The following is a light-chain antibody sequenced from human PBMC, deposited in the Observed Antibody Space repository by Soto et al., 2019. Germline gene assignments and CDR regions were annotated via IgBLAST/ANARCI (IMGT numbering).Light chain of an antibody. CDR1: HVLLHSNGYNF. Sequence: DTVMTQSPLSLPVTPVEPSSISFRSDHVLLHSNGYNFLDWYLQKPGQSPQLLIYWGSNRASGVPDRFSGSGSGTDFTLKISRLEAEDVGVYYCMQALQSPWTFGQGTKV. CDR3: MQALQSPWT. V-gene: IGKV2-28*01. J-gene: IGKJ1*01. CDR2: WGS.